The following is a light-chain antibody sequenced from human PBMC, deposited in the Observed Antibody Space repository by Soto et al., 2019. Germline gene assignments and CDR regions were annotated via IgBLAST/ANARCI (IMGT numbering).Light chain of an antibody. Sequence: ESVLTQSPGTLSLSPGERATLSCRASQSVSTTYLAWYQQKPGQAPTLLIYGASIRATGIPDRFSGSGSGTDFTLTISSLEPEDSAVYCCQQYGSSPYSFGQGTKQEIK. CDR1: QSVSTTY. CDR2: GAS. V-gene: IGKV3-20*01. CDR3: QQYGSSPYS. J-gene: IGKJ2*01.